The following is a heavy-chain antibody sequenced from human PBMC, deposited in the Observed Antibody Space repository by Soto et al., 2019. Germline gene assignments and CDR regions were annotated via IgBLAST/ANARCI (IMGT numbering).Heavy chain of an antibody. CDR2: MNPNSGNT. D-gene: IGHD3-16*01. J-gene: IGHJ6*03. CDR3: ARLGKEEYYMAV. CDR1: GYTFTSYD. V-gene: IGHV1-8*01. Sequence: GASVKVSCKASGYTFTSYDINWVRQATGQGLEWMGWMNPNSGNTGYAQKFQGRVTMTRNTSISTAYMELSSLRSEDTALYYCARLGKEEYYMAVWGKGTTVTVSS.